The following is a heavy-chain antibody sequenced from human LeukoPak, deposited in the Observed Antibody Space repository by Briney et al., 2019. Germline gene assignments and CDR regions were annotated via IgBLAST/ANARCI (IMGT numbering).Heavy chain of an antibody. Sequence: PGGSLRLSCAASGFTFSNYGMHWVRQAPGKGLEWVALIRDDGSKKYYADSVKGRFTISRDNSKKTLHLQMSSLRAEDTAVYYCARTGDTERFDYWGQGTLVTVSS. CDR3: ARTGDTERFDY. V-gene: IGHV3-33*01. J-gene: IGHJ4*02. CDR1: GFTFSNYG. D-gene: IGHD5-18*01. CDR2: IRDDGSKK.